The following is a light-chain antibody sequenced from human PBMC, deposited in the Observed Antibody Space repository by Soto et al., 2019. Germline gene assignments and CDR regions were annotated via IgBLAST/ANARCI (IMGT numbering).Light chain of an antibody. CDR2: AAS. J-gene: IGKJ2*01. CDR1: QSVSTTY. V-gene: IGKV3-20*01. CDR3: QQYYSSPYT. Sequence: EIVLTQSPGTLSLSPGERATLSCWTSQSVSTTYLAWYQQKRGQAPRLLIYAASSRATGIPDRFSGSGSGTDFILTISRLEPEDFAVYYCQQYYSSPYTVGQGTELEI.